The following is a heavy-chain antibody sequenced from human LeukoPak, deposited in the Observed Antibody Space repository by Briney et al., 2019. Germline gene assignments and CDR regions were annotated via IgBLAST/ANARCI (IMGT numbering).Heavy chain of an antibody. CDR2: INPSSGNT. CDR1: GYTFSSYY. Sequence: ASVKVSCKASGYTFSSYYMHWVRQAPGQGGEGWGIINPSSGNTSYAQKCQGRVTMNRDTSTSTVYMELSSLRSEDTAVYYCAKAARRITMVPGEWGQGTLVTVSS. J-gene: IGHJ4*02. CDR3: AKAARRITMVPGE. D-gene: IGHD3-10*01. V-gene: IGHV1-46*01.